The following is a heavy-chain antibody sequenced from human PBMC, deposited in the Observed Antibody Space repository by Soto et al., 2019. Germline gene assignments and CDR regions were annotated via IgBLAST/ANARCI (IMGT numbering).Heavy chain of an antibody. CDR2: IYYSGST. D-gene: IGHD2-2*01. Sequence: PSGTLALTCAVSGGSISSYYWSWVRQPPGKGLEGIGYIYYSGSTNYNPSLKSRVTISVDTSKNQFSLKLSSVTAADTAVYYCARETGLVPAAMGYYYYYYMDVWGKGTTVTVSS. CDR1: GGSISSYY. CDR3: ARETGLVPAAMGYYYYYYMDV. V-gene: IGHV4-59*01. J-gene: IGHJ6*03.